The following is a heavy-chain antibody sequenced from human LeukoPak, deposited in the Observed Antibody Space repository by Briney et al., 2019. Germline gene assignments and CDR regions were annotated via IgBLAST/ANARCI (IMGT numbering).Heavy chain of an antibody. V-gene: IGHV4/OR15-8*01. D-gene: IGHD2-2*02. J-gene: IGHJ6*02. CDR1: VGSISSGNW. CDR3: ATAPILRGEGGEHYKYGMDV. CDR2: IYHNGTP. Sequence: SETLSLTCGVSVGSISSGNWWSWVRQSPGKGLEWIGEIYHNGTPNYNPSLKSRVTISADTFKSHFSLKLPSVTAADTAVYYCATAPILRGEGGEHYKYGMDVWGQGTTVIVSS.